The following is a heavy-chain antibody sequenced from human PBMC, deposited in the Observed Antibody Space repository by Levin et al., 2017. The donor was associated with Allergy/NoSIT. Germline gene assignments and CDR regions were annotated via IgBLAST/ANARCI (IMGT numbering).Heavy chain of an antibody. J-gene: IGHJ4*02. D-gene: IGHD6-13*01. CDR1: GFTFDDYT. Sequence: GGSLRLSCAASGFTFDDYTMHWVRQAPGKGLEWVSLISWDGGSTYYADSVKGRFTISRDNSKNSLYLQMNSLRTEDTALYYCAKDMGIAAAGTEGFDYWGQGTLVTVSS. V-gene: IGHV3-43*01. CDR3: AKDMGIAAAGTEGFDY. CDR2: ISWDGGST.